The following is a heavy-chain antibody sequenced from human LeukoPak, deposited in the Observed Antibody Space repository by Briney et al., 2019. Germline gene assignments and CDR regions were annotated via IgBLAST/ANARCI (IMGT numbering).Heavy chain of an antibody. Sequence: GGSLRLSCAASGFTVSSNYMSWVRQAPGKGLEWVSVIYSGGSTYYADSVKGRFTISRDNSKNTLYLQMNSLRAEDTAVYYCARSSGYYGIGTFDIWGQGTMVTVSS. CDR1: GFTVSSNY. CDR3: ARSSGYYGIGTFDI. CDR2: IYSGGST. V-gene: IGHV3-66*01. D-gene: IGHD3-22*01. J-gene: IGHJ3*02.